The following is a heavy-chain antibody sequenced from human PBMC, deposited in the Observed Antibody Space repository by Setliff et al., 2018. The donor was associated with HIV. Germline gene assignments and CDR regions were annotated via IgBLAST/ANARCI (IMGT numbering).Heavy chain of an antibody. CDR3: ARGTRYACYYDSGGYYRHFDY. J-gene: IGHJ4*02. CDR1: GGSIYSGTYY. Sequence: SETLSLTCTVSGGSIYSGTYYWSWIRQSAGKGLEWIGHIYTSGSTNYNPSLKSRVSMSVDTSKNQFSLNLSSVTAADTAVYYCARGTRYACYYDSGGYYRHFDYWGQGTVVTVSS. D-gene: IGHD3-22*01. V-gene: IGHV4-61*09. CDR2: IYTSGST.